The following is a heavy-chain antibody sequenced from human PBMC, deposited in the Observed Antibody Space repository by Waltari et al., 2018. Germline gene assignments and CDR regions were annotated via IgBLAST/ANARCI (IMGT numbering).Heavy chain of an antibody. CDR2: ISSSSSYI. J-gene: IGHJ4*02. CDR3: ARGGMGRVSPGRFDY. CDR1: GFTFSSSR. D-gene: IGHD6-6*01. V-gene: IGHV3-21*01. Sequence: EVQLVESGGGLVKPGGSLRLSRAASGFTFSSSRMNGVRQAPGKGLEWVSSISSSSSYIYYADSVKGRFTISRDNAKNSLYLQMNSLRAEDTAVYYCARGGMGRVSPGRFDYWGQGTLVTVSS.